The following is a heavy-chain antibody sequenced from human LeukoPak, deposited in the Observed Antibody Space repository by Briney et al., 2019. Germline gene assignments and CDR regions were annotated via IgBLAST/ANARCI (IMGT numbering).Heavy chain of an antibody. CDR3: ASSSRVAAAGPIDY. J-gene: IGHJ4*02. Sequence: SETLSLTCTVSGGSISSGGYYWSWIRQHPGKGLGWIGYIYYSGSTYYNPSLKSRVTISVDTSKNQFSLKLSSVTAADTAVYYCASSSRVAAAGPIDYWGQGTLVTVSS. CDR2: IYYSGST. D-gene: IGHD6-13*01. CDR1: GGSISSGGYY. V-gene: IGHV4-31*03.